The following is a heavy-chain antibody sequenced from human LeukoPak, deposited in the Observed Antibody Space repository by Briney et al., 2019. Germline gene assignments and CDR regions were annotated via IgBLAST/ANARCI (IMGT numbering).Heavy chain of an antibody. V-gene: IGHV4-59*01. D-gene: IGHD3-22*01. CDR3: ARTIDYYDSSGYRY. Sequence: SETLSLTCTVSGGSISSYYWSWIRQPPGKGLEWIGYIYYSGSTNYNPSLKSRVTISVDTSKNQFSLKLSSVTAADTAVYYCARTIDYYDSSGYRYWGQGTLVTVSS. CDR1: GGSISSYY. CDR2: IYYSGST. J-gene: IGHJ4*02.